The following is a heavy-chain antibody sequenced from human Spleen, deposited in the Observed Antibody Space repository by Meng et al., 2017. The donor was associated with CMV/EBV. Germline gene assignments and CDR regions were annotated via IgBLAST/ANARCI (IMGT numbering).Heavy chain of an antibody. CDR1: GASISSSSYF. V-gene: IGHV4-39*06. Sequence: SETLSLTCTVSGASISSSSYFWDWIRQPPGKGLEWIGSISYGGSTYYNSSLKSRVTISVDMSKNQFTLKLSSVTAADTAVYYCARGGYSGYDLHLLFDYWGQGTLVTVSS. D-gene: IGHD5-12*01. J-gene: IGHJ4*02. CDR2: ISYGGST. CDR3: ARGGYSGYDLHLLFDY.